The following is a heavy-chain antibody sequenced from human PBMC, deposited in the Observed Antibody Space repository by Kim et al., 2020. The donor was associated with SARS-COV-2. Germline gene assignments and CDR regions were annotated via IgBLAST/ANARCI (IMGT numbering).Heavy chain of an antibody. V-gene: IGHV3-30*18. CDR2: ISYDGSNK. Sequence: GGSLRLSCAASGFTFSSYGMHWVRQAPGKGLEWVTVISYDGSNKYYADSVKGRFTISRDNSKNTLYLQMNSLRGEDTAVYYCAKDPYRRSDGSGSNYNGFVDVWGLGTTVTVSS. J-gene: IGHJ6*02. D-gene: IGHD3-10*01. CDR1: GFTFSSYG. CDR3: AKDPYRRSDGSGSNYNGFVDV.